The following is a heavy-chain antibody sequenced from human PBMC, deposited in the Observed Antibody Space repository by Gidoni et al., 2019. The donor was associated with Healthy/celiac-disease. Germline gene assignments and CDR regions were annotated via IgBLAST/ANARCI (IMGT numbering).Heavy chain of an antibody. V-gene: IGHV3-21*01. CDR2: ISSSSSYI. Sequence: EVQLVESGGGLVKPGGSLRLSCAASGFTFSSYSMNWVRQATGKGLEWVSSISSSSSYIYYADSVKGRFTISRDNAKNSLYLQMNSLRAEDTAVYYCASEYCSSTSCYPPGGMDVWGQGTTVTVSS. CDR1: GFTFSSYS. D-gene: IGHD2-2*01. CDR3: ASEYCSSTSCYPPGGMDV. J-gene: IGHJ6*02.